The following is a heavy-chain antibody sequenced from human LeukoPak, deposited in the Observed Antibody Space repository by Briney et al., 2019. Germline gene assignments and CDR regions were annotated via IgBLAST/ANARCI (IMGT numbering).Heavy chain of an antibody. J-gene: IGHJ4*02. D-gene: IGHD3-22*01. V-gene: IGHV2-5*02. CDR2: IYWDDDK. CDR3: AHRRHNVYDSSGYHDY. CDR1: GFSLSTSGEG. Sequence: SGPTLVNPTQTLTLTCTSSGFSLSTSGEGVGWIRQPPGKALEWLALIYWDDDKRYSPSLKSRLTITKDTSKNQVFLTMTSMDPVDTATYYCAHRRHNVYDSSGYHDYWGQGTLVTVSS.